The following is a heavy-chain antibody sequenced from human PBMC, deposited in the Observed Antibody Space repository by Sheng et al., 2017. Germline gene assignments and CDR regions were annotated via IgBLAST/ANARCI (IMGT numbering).Heavy chain of an antibody. CDR1: GFTFSTYA. V-gene: IGHV3-30*04. Sequence: QLVESGGGLAQPGRSLRLSCAASGFTFSTYAMHWVRQAPGKGLEWVAIMSYDGRYVFYAGSVKGRFTISRDNAKNTLYLQMTSLRAEDTAVYYCARDRGEDINWFDTWGQGTLVTVSS. D-gene: IGHD3-10*01. CDR3: ARDRGEDINWFDT. J-gene: IGHJ5*02. CDR2: MSYDGRYV.